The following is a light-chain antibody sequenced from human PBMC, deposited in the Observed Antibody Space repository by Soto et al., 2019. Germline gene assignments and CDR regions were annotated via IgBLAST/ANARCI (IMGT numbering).Light chain of an antibody. CDR1: SSNIGSNT. J-gene: IGLJ2*01. CDR2: SIH. V-gene: IGLV1-44*01. Sequence: QSVLSQPPSASGTPGQRGTISCSGNSSNIGSNTANWYQQLPGTAPKLLIYSIHQRPSGVPDRFSGSKSGTSASLAISGLQSEVEADYYCAAWDDSLNGHVGLGGGTKVTVL. CDR3: AAWDDSLNGHVG.